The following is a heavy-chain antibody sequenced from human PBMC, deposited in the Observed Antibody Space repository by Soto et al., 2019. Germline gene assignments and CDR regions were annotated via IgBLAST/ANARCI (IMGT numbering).Heavy chain of an antibody. CDR2: ISYSGST. J-gene: IGHJ4*02. CDR3: MNYNSGWKY. CDR1: GVSISSHGYF. V-gene: IGHV4-39*01. D-gene: IGHD5-12*01. Sequence: QLQLQESGPGLVQPSETLSLTCTVSGVSISSHGYFWGWIRQPPGKGLEWIGMISYSGSTYYSPSLKSRVTISADTSKNQLSLSLSSVTAADTAVFHCMNYNSGWKYWGQGT.